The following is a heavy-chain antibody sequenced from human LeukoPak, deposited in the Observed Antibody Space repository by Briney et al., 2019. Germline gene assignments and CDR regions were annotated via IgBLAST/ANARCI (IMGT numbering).Heavy chain of an antibody. CDR1: GFTFSSYS. J-gene: IGHJ4*02. D-gene: IGHD2-2*01. CDR2: ISSSSSYI. CDR3: SRGGDVVVPAAYDFDY. Sequence: GGSLRLSCAASGFTFSSYSMNWVRQAPGKGLEWVSSISSSSSYIYYADSVKGRFTSSRDNAKNSLYLQMNSLRAEDTAVYYCSRGGDVVVPAAYDFDYWGQGTLVTVSS. V-gene: IGHV3-21*01.